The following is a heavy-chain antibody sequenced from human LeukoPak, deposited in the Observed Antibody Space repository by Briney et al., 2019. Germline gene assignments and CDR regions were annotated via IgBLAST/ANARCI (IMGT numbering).Heavy chain of an antibody. CDR3: ARLVYSYGYGGGPYYFDY. Sequence: SETLSLTCAVYGGSFSGYYWSWIRQPPGKGLEWIGEINHSGSTNYNPSLKSRVTISVDTSKNQFSLKLSSVTAADTAAYYCARLVYSYGYGGGPYYFDYWGQGTLVTVSS. D-gene: IGHD5-18*01. CDR2: INHSGST. CDR1: GGSFSGYY. J-gene: IGHJ4*02. V-gene: IGHV4-34*01.